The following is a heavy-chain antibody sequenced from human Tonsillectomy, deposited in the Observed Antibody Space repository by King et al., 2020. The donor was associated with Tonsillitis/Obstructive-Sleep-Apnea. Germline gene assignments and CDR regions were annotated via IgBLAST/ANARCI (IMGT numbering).Heavy chain of an antibody. CDR1: GGSINSSSYY. Sequence: QLQESGPGLVKSSETLSLTCTVSGGSINSSSYYWGWIRQPPGKGLEWIAPIYSTGSTYSNPSLRSRLSISMDKSKNQFSLNLRSVTAADTAVYHCASALPAARFDHYYYYMDVWGKGTAVTVSS. J-gene: IGHJ6*03. D-gene: IGHD2-2*01. CDR3: ASALPAARFDHYYYYMDV. CDR2: IYSTGST. V-gene: IGHV4-39*01.